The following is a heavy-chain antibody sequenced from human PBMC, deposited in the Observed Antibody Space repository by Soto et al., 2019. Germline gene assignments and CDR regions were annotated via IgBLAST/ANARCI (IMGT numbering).Heavy chain of an antibody. CDR3: ARPKGTYSSGYYYFDF. CDR2: IIPLFGTA. CDR1: GGTFSTYA. Sequence: QVQLEQSGAEVKQPGSSVRVSCKTSGGTFSTYAINWVRQPPGQGLEWMGAIIPLFGTADYSQKFQGRVTITADESTSTAYMELSSLRSDDTAVYFCARPKGTYSSGYYYFDFWGQGTLVTVSS. D-gene: IGHD6-19*01. V-gene: IGHV1-69*01. J-gene: IGHJ4*02.